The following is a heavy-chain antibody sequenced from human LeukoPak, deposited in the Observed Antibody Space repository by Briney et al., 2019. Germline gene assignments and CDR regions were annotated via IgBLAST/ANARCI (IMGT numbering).Heavy chain of an antibody. V-gene: IGHV4-61*02. Sequence: SETLSLTCTVSGGSISSGSYYRSWIRQPAGKGLEWIGRMYSSGSTNYNPSLKSRVTISVDTSKNQFSLKLRSVTAADTAVYYCARGPRFGELLWHWFDPWGQGTLVTVSS. CDR1: GGSISSGSYY. CDR2: MYSSGST. J-gene: IGHJ5*02. CDR3: ARGPRFGELLWHWFDP. D-gene: IGHD3-10*01.